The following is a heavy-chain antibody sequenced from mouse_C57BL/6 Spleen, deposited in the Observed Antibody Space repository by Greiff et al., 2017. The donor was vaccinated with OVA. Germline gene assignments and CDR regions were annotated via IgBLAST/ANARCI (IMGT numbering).Heavy chain of an antibody. CDR1: GFTFSSYG. Sequence: EVQRVESGGDLVKPGGSLKLSCAASGFTFSSYGMSWVRQTPDKRLEWVATISSGGSYTYYPASVKGRFTISRDNAKNTLYLQMSSLKSEDTAMCYCARHGGDYDGAWFADWGQGTLVTVSA. D-gene: IGHD2-4*01. CDR2: ISSGGSYT. V-gene: IGHV5-6*01. J-gene: IGHJ3*01. CDR3: ARHGGDYDGAWFAD.